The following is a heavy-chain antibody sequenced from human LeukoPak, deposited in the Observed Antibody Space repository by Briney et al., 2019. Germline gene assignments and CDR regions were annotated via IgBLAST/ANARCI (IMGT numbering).Heavy chain of an antibody. Sequence: ASVKVSCKASGYTFTGYYMHWVRQAPGQGLEWMGWINPNSGGTNYAQKFQGRVTMTRDTSISTAYMELSRLRSDDTAVYYCARVARPGHSSSTSCYSFPYWGQGILVTVSS. CDR1: GYTFTGYY. CDR3: ARVARPGHSSSTSCYSFPY. J-gene: IGHJ4*02. D-gene: IGHD2-2*02. V-gene: IGHV1-2*02. CDR2: INPNSGGT.